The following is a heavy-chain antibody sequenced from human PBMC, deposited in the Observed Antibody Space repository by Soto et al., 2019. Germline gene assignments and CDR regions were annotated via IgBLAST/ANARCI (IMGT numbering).Heavy chain of an antibody. CDR2: ISYDGSNK. V-gene: IGHV3-30-3*02. Sequence: GGSLRLSCAASGFTFSSYAMHWVRQAPGKGLEWVAVISYDGSNKYYADSVKGRFTISRDNSKNTLYLQMNSLRAEDTAVYYCTNDATDIKKGYGMDVWGQGTTVTVSS. CDR3: TNDATDIKKGYGMDV. D-gene: IGHD1-1*01. CDR1: GFTFSSYA. J-gene: IGHJ6*02.